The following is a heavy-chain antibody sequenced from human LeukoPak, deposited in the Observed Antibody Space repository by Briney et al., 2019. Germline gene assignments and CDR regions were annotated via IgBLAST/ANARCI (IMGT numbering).Heavy chain of an antibody. CDR3: ARESLETYYYDSSGYSPLGY. J-gene: IGHJ4*02. Sequence: GGPLRLSCAASGFTFSSYAMHWVRQAPGKGLEWVAVISYDGSNKYYADSVKGRFTISRDNSKNTLYLQMNSLRAEDTAVYYCARESLETYYYDSSGYSPLGYWGQGTLVTVSS. CDR1: GFTFSSYA. CDR2: ISYDGSNK. D-gene: IGHD3-22*01. V-gene: IGHV3-30-3*01.